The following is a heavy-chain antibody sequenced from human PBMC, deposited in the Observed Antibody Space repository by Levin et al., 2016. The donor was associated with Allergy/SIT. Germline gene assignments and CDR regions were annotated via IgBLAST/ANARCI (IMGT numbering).Heavy chain of an antibody. CDR2: INAGNGNT. V-gene: IGHV1-3*01. J-gene: IGHJ6*02. CDR3: AREGGYGGNSGYYGMDV. Sequence: ASVKVSCKASGYTFTSYAMHWVRQAPGQRLEWMGWINAGNGNTKYSQKFQGRVTITRDTSASTAYMELSSLRSEDTAVYYCAREGGYGGNSGYYGMDVWGQGTTVTVSS. D-gene: IGHD4-23*01. CDR1: GYTFTSYA.